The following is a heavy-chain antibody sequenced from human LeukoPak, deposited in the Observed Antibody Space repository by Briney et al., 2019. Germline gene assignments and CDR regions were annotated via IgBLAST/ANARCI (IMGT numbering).Heavy chain of an antibody. CDR1: GFTFSSYG. CDR2: IVSDGSDK. D-gene: IGHD1-26*01. CDR3: AKGSGSSYIDY. Sequence: QSGGSLRLSCAASGFTFSSYGMLWVRQAPGKGLKWVASIVSDGSDKYYGDSVKGRFTISRDNSKNRLYLQMNSLRAEDTAVYYCAKGSGSSYIDYWGLGTLVTVSS. J-gene: IGHJ4*02. V-gene: IGHV3-30*02.